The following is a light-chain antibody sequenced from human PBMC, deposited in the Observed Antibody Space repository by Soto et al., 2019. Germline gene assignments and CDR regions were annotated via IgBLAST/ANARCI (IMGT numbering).Light chain of an antibody. CDR3: QQDYNLPEH. V-gene: IGKV3D-7*01. CDR2: GAS. J-gene: IGKJ2*01. CDR1: QSVSSSY. Sequence: PGERVTLSCRASQSVSSSYLTWYQQKPGQAPRLLIYGASTRATSIPARFSGSGSGTDFTLTISSLQPEDFAVYYCQQDYNLPEHFGQGTKLEIK.